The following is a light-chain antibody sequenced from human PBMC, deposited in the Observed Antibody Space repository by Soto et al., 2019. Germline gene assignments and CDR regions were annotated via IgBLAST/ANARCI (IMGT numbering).Light chain of an antibody. J-gene: IGKJ1*01. CDR1: QSISSW. Sequence: DIQMTQSPSTLSASVGDRVTITCRASQSISSWLAWYQQKPGKAPKLLIYQASSLQSGVPSRFSGSGSGTQFTLTSSSLQPADFATYYCQQYNSYLWTFDQGTKVEIK. CDR3: QQYNSYLWT. V-gene: IGKV1-5*03. CDR2: QAS.